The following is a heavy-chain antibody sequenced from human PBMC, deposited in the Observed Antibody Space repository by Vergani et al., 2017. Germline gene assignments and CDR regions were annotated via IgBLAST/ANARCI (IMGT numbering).Heavy chain of an antibody. V-gene: IGHV3-20*01. Sequence: VQLVESGGGVVQPGRSLRLSCAASGFTFDDYGMSWVRQAPGKGLEWVSGINWNGGSTGYADSVKGRFTISRDNAKNSLYLQMNSLRAEDTALYHCARVKSYDILTGYYGAFDIWGQGTMVTVSS. CDR1: GFTFDDYG. CDR3: ARVKSYDILTGYYGAFDI. D-gene: IGHD3-9*01. CDR2: INWNGGST. J-gene: IGHJ3*02.